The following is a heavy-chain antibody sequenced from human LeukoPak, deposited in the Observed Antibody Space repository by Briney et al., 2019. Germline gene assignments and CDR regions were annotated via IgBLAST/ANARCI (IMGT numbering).Heavy chain of an antibody. Sequence: GGSLRLSCAPWGFTFSSYVMYWGRPAPGEGLEYVSSISSKGGSTYYANSVKGRFTISRDNSKNTLYLQMGSLRAEDMAVYYCARGGQAKYDSSGYLNYFDSWGQGTLVTVSS. CDR2: ISSKGGST. V-gene: IGHV3-64*01. D-gene: IGHD3-22*01. J-gene: IGHJ4*02. CDR1: GFTFSSYV. CDR3: ARGGQAKYDSSGYLNYFDS.